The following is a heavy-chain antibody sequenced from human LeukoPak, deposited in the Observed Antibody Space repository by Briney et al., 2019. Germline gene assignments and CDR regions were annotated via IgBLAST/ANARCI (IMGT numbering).Heavy chain of an antibody. Sequence: SETLSLTCTVSGNSISSGNYYWGWFRQPPEKGLEWIGNIYSSGTTYYNPSLRSQVTMSVDTSKNQFSLKVTSVTAADTAVYYCARDRGDYIFDYWGQGTLVTVSS. CDR1: GNSISSGNYY. D-gene: IGHD4-17*01. CDR2: IYSSGTT. J-gene: IGHJ4*02. CDR3: ARDRGDYIFDY. V-gene: IGHV4-39*07.